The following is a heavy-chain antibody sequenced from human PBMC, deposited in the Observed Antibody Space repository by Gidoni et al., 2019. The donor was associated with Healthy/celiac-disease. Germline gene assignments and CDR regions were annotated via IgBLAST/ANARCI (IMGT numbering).Heavy chain of an antibody. CDR2: ISSSSSYI. CDR3: ARVGSRVLRFLEGVLRGMDV. V-gene: IGHV3-21*01. CDR1: GFTFSRSS. Sequence: EVQLVESGGGLVKPGGSLRLSCAASGFTFSRSSMNWVRQAPGKGLEWVSSISSSSSYIDYADSVKGRFTISRDNAKNSLYLQMNSLRAEDTAGYYCARVGSRVLRFLEGVLRGMDVWGQGTTVTVSS. J-gene: IGHJ6*02. D-gene: IGHD3-3*01.